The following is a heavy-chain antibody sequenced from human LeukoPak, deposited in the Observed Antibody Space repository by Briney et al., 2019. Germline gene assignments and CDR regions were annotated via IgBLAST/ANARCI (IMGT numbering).Heavy chain of an antibody. CDR1: GFTFNTYA. J-gene: IGHJ4*02. V-gene: IGHV3-48*02. CDR2: ITSGSDTI. Sequence: PGGSLRLSCAASGFTFNTYAMNWVRKAPGGGLEWLSHITSGSDTIYYAASVKGRFTISRDDAKNSLYLQMNSLRDDDTAVYYCARTPLAVPGNHFDRWGQGTLVIVSS. CDR3: ARTPLAVPGNHFDR. D-gene: IGHD6-19*01.